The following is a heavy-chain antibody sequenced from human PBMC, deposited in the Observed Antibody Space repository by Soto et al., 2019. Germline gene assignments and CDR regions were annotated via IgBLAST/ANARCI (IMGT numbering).Heavy chain of an antibody. CDR1: GGSVSSGGNS. D-gene: IGHD6-6*01. CDR3: ARGLSSPSAAGV. CDR2: VRDTGTT. J-gene: IGHJ4*02. V-gene: IGHV4-39*01. Sequence: QLQLQESGPGLVKPSATLSLTCAVSGGSVSSGGNSRGWIRQSPGKGLEWFGSVRDTGTTHYNPARTSRVTISVDTSKNQFSLNVNSETAADTAVYYCARGLSSPSAAGVWGQGTLVTVSS.